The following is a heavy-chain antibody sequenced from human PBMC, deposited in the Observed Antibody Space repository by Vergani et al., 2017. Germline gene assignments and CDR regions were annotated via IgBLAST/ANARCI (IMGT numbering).Heavy chain of an antibody. CDR3: ARGCSSTTCNYSHAMDV. J-gene: IGHJ6*02. V-gene: IGHV3-11*04. CDR1: GFTFSDYY. D-gene: IGHD2/OR15-2a*01. CDR2: ISSSGRTV. Sequence: QLEESGGGLVKAGGSLRLSCAASGFTFSDYYMTWIRQGPGKGLECVSFISSSGRTVQYADSVKGRFTISRDNAKNSLYLQMSSLRGEDTAVYYCARGCSSTTCNYSHAMDVWGQVTTVTVSS.